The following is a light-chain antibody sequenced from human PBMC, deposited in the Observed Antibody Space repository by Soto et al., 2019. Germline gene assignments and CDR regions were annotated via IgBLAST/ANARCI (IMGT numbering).Light chain of an antibody. CDR2: DAS. V-gene: IGKV3D-20*01. Sequence: EIVLTQSPATLSLSPGESAALSCGASQSVSSNYLAWYHQKPGLAPRLLIYDASRRATGIPDRFRGSGSGADFILSISRLGPEDSAVSYCQQYDSSPWTFGQGTKVEIK. CDR1: QSVSSNY. J-gene: IGKJ1*01. CDR3: QQYDSSPWT.